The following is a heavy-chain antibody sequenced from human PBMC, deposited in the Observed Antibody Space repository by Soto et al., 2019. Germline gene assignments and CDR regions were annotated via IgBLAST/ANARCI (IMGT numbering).Heavy chain of an antibody. J-gene: IGHJ4*02. CDR2: INHSGST. CDR1: GGSFSGYY. D-gene: IGHD1-26*01. CDR3: ARGGRGSYPLDY. Sequence: PSETLSLTCAVYGGSFSGYYWSCIRQPPGKGLEWIGEINHSGSTNYNPSLKSRVTISVDTSKNQFSLKLSSVTAADTAVYYCARGGRGSYPLDYWGQGTLVTVSS. V-gene: IGHV4-34*01.